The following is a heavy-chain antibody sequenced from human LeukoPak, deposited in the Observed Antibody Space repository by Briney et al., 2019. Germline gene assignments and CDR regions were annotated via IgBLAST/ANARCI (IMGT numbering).Heavy chain of an antibody. CDR1: GFTFSSYA. D-gene: IGHD4-23*01. CDR2: ISYDGSNK. Sequence: PGGSLRLSCAASGFTFSSYAMHWVRQAPGKGLEWVAVISYDGSNKYYADSVKGRFTISRDNSKNTLYLQMNSLRAEDTAVYYCARDEDNSQPQDYGGNLDYWGQGTLVTVSS. J-gene: IGHJ4*02. CDR3: ARDEDNSQPQDYGGNLDY. V-gene: IGHV3-30-3*01.